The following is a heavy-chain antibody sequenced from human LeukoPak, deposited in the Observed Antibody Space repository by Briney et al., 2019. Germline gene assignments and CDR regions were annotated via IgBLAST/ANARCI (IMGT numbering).Heavy chain of an antibody. J-gene: IGHJ5*02. Sequence: ASVKVSCKASGYTFTGYYMHWVRQAPGQGLAWMGWINPNSGGTNYAQKFQGRVTMTRDTSISTAYMELSRLRSDDTAVYYCARGGSSSWLRFDPWGQGTLVTVSS. CDR3: ARGGSSSWLRFDP. CDR1: GYTFTGYY. CDR2: INPNSGGT. D-gene: IGHD6-13*01. V-gene: IGHV1-2*02.